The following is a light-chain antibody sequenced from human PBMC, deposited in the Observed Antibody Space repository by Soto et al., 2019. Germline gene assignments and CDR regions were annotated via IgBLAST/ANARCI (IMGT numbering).Light chain of an antibody. J-gene: IGKJ1*01. CDR1: QSVSNNF. V-gene: IGKV3-20*01. CDR2: GAS. CDR3: QQYGGSPPT. Sequence: EIVLTQSPGTLSLSPGESAALSCRASQSVSNNFLAWYQRKPGQAPRLLIYGASYRVTDIPYRFSGSGSGTDFTLTITRLEPDDFAVYYCQQYGGSPPTFGQGTKVEVK.